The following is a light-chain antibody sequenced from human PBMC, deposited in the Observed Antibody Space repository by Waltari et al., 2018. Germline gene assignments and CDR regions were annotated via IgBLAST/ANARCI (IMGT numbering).Light chain of an antibody. CDR1: AIGIKS. Sequence: SYVPTQPPSVSVAPGKTASITCGGDAIGIKSVHWFQQKPGQAPVLVIYYDNDRPSGIPERVSGANSGNTATLTTSRVEAGDEADYYCHLWDSSTVNWVFGGGTKLTVL. J-gene: IGLJ3*02. CDR2: YDN. V-gene: IGLV3-21*04. CDR3: HLWDSSTVNWV.